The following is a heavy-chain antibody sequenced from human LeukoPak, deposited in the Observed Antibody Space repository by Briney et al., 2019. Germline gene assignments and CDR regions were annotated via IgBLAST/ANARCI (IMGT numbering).Heavy chain of an antibody. Sequence: SETLSLTCTVSGGSISNYYWTWIRQPPGKGLEWIGYIYYSGSTNYNPSLKSRVSISVDTSNNQFSLKLNSVTAADTAVYYCAREGRAKLQTYTQELGYWGQGTLVTVSS. D-gene: IGHD4-4*01. CDR1: GGSISNYY. CDR2: IYYSGST. V-gene: IGHV4-59*12. CDR3: AREGRAKLQTYTQELGY. J-gene: IGHJ4*02.